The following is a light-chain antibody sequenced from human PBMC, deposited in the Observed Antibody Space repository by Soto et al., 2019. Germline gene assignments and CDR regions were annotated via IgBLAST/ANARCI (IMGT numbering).Light chain of an antibody. CDR1: SGHSSYI. J-gene: IGLJ2*01. V-gene: IGLV4-60*03. CDR3: ETWDSNPVV. CDR2: LEGSGSY. Sequence: QPVLTQSSSASASLGSSVKLTCTLSSGHSSYIIAWHQQQPGKAPRYLMKLEGSGSYNKGSGVPDRFSGSSSGADRYLTISNPQSEDEAEYYCETWDSNPVVFRGRTKGTVL.